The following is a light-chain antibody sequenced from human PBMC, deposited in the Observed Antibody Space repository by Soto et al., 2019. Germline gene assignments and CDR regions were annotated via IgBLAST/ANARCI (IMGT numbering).Light chain of an antibody. CDR1: SSDLGGYDY. V-gene: IGLV2-14*01. CDR2: DVS. CDR3: SSYAGSNILYV. Sequence: QSVLTQPASVSGSPGQSITISCTGTSSDLGGYDYVSWYQQHPGKAPKLMIYDVSIRPSGVSHRFSGSKSGNTASLTISGLQAEDEADYYCSSYAGSNILYVFGTGTKVTVL. J-gene: IGLJ1*01.